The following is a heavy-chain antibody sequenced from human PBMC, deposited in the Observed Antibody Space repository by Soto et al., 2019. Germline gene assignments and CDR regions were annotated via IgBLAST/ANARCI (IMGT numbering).Heavy chain of an antibody. CDR2: INAGNGNT. CDR1: GYTFTAYA. V-gene: IGHV1-3*01. CDR3: ARDLDCAGDCYSSGMGV. D-gene: IGHD2-21*02. J-gene: IGHJ6*02. Sequence: ASVKVSCKASGYTFTAYAIHWVRQAPGQRLEWMGWINAGNGNTEYSQNFQGRVTITRDTSASTAYMELSSLRSEDTAVYYCARDLDCAGDCYSSGMGVWGQGNPGHRLL.